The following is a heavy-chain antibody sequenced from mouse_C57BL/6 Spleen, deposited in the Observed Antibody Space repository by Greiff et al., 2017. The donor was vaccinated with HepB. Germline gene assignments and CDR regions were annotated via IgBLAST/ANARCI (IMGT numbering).Heavy chain of an antibody. CDR2: IDPETGGT. J-gene: IGHJ1*03. Sequence: VQLQQSGAELVRPGASVTLSCKASGYTFTDYEMHWVKQTPVHGLEWIGAIDPETGGTAYNQKFKGKAILTADKSSSTAYMELRSLTSEDSAVYYCTRSRRGWFFDVWGKGTTVTVSS. V-gene: IGHV1-15*01. CDR1: GYTFTDYE. CDR3: TRSRRGWFFDV.